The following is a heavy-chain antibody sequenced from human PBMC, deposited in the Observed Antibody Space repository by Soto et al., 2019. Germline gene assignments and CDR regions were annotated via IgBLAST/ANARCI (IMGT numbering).Heavy chain of an antibody. CDR2: IHYSGSI. CDR3: AREDDGGDRDYYGLDV. Sequence: PSETLSLTCTVSGGSISYEHFHWTWIRQSPGKGLEWIGYIHYSGSIIYNPSFKSRVTISVDTSKNQFSLQLSSVTAADTAVYFCAREDDGGDRDYYGLDVWGQGTTVTVSS. CDR1: GGSISYEHFH. V-gene: IGHV4-30-4*08. D-gene: IGHD2-21*02. J-gene: IGHJ6*02.